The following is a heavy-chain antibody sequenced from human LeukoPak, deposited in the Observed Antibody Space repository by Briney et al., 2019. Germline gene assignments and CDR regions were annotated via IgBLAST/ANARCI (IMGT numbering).Heavy chain of an antibody. D-gene: IGHD2-15*01. V-gene: IGHV3-30*02. J-gene: IGHJ6*03. CDR3: AKTRGYCSGGTCSYMDV. CDR1: GFTFSSYG. CDR2: TRYDGSNK. Sequence: VGSLRLSCAASGFTFSSYGMHWVRQAPGKGLEWVAFTRYDGSNKDYADSVKGRFTISRDNSKNTLYLQMNSLRAEDTAVYYCAKTRGYCSGGTCSYMDVWGKGTTVTVSS.